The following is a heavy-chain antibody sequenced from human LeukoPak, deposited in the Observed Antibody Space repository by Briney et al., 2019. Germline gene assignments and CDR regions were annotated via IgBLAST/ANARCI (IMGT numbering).Heavy chain of an antibody. CDR3: AREAVAGAFDL. D-gene: IGHD6-19*01. Sequence: PGGSLRLSWATSGFNFHEVYMSWIRQAPGKWLEWVADIGGSDNIVSYGESVRGRFAIARDFATDSMYLQMDSLRAEDTAVYYCAREAVAGAFDLWGQGTLVTVSS. CDR2: IGGSDNIV. J-gene: IGHJ5*02. V-gene: IGHV3-11*01. CDR1: GFNFHEVY.